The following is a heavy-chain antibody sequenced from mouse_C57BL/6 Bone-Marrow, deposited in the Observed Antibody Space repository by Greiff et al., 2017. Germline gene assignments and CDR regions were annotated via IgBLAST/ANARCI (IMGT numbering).Heavy chain of an antibody. D-gene: IGHD2-4*01. CDR2: IYPRSGNT. Sequence: VHLVESGAELARPGASVKLSCKASGYTFTSYGISWVKQRTGQGLEWIGEIYPRSGNTYYNEKFKGKATLTADKSSSTAYMELRSLTSEDSAVYFCARDYDYGVEAYWGQGTLVTVSA. J-gene: IGHJ3*01. CDR3: ARDYDYGVEAY. CDR1: GYTFTSYG. V-gene: IGHV1-81*01.